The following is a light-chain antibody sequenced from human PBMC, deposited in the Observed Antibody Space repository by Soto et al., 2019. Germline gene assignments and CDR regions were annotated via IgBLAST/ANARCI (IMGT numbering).Light chain of an antibody. V-gene: IGKV3-20*01. Sequence: EVVMTQSPATLSVSPGEGVTLSCRASQSVSSNLAWYQQKPGQAPRLLIYGASSRATGIPDRFSGSGSGTDFTLTISRLEPEDFAVYYCQQYGSSSTWTFGQGTKVDIK. CDR3: QQYGSSSTWT. CDR1: QSVSSN. J-gene: IGKJ1*01. CDR2: GAS.